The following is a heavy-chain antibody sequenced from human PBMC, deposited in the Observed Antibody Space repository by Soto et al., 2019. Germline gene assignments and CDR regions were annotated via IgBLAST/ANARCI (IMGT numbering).Heavy chain of an antibody. D-gene: IGHD3-10*01. CDR1: GYTFTGYY. V-gene: IGHV1-2*04. Sequence: ASVKVSCKTSGYTFTGYYLHWVRQAPGQGFEWLGWINPYTGDTNYAQNFQGWVTMTRDMSIRTAYMELSRLRSDDTAVYYCARGRTLLWFGESSHYTMDVWGQGTTVTVSS. CDR2: INPYTGDT. J-gene: IGHJ6*02. CDR3: ARGRTLLWFGESSHYTMDV.